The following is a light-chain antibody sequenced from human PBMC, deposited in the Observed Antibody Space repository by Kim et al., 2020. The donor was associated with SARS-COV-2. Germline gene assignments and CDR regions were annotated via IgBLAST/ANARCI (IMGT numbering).Light chain of an antibody. Sequence: EVELTQSPGTLSLSPGERATLSCRASQSLRSNSFAWYQHQPGQAHRLLIYGASLRATGIPDRFSGSGSGTDFTLTISRLEPEDFAVYYCQQYDVSVTFGQGTRLEIK. V-gene: IGKV3-20*01. J-gene: IGKJ5*01. CDR2: GAS. CDR3: QQYDVSVT. CDR1: QSLRSNS.